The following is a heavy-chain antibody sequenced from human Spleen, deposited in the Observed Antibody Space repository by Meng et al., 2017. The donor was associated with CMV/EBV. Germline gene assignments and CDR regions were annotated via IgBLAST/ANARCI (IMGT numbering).Heavy chain of an antibody. V-gene: IGHV3-11*04. CDR2: IRSEDNAM. J-gene: IGHJ4*02. Sequence: GESLKISCATSGFRFSDYYMIWIRQAPGKGLEWISYIRSEDNAMFYADSVKGRFTISRDNAKSTVYLEMSSLRTEDTAVYFCASPCGGDCYVWGQGTLVTVSS. CDR1: GFRFSDYY. D-gene: IGHD2-21*01. CDR3: ASPCGGDCYV.